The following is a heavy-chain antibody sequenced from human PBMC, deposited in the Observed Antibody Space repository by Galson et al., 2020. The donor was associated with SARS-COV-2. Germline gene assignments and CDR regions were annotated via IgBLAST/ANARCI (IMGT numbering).Heavy chain of an antibody. CDR2: ISYDGSNK. Sequence: GGPLRLSCAASGFTFSSYAMHWVRQAPGKGLEWVAVISYDGSNKYYADSVKGRFTISRDNPKNTLYLQMNSLRAEDTAVYYCARDLASGSYQDYYYGMDVWGQGTTVTVSS. J-gene: IGHJ6*02. CDR1: GFTFSSYA. CDR3: ARDLASGSYQDYYYGMDV. V-gene: IGHV3-30*04. D-gene: IGHD1-26*01.